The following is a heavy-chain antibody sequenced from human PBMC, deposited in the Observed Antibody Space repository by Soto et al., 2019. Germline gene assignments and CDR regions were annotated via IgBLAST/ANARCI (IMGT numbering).Heavy chain of an antibody. CDR1: GFTFSDHY. Sequence: EVQLVESGGGLVQPGGSLRLSCAASGFTFSDHYMDWVRQAPGKGLEWVGRSKNKADSYTTEYAASVKGRFTIPRDGSKNSLCLPANGLKTEYAAGYYCSVWGSGNDFGAAWGQGILVTVSS. J-gene: IGHJ4*02. CDR2: SKNKADSYTT. D-gene: IGHD3-10*01. V-gene: IGHV3-72*01. CDR3: SVWGSGNDFGAA.